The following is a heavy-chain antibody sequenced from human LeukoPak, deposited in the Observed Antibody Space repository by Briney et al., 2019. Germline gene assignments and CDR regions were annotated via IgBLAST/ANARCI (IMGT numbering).Heavy chain of an antibody. J-gene: IGHJ4*02. D-gene: IGHD2-15*01. CDR3: AKDYARGGCSLAHCNPIDS. V-gene: IGHV3-23*01. Sequence: GGSLRLPCAASGFTFSTFAMTWVRQAPGKGLEWVSTFSPDGIHYADTVKGRFAISRDDSMSTLFLQMNSLRAEDTAIYYGAKDYARGGCSLAHCNPIDSWGQGTLVTVSS. CDR1: GFTFSTFA. CDR2: FSPDGI.